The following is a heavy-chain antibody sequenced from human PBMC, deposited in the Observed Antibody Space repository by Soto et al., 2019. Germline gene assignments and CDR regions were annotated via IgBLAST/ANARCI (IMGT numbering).Heavy chain of an antibody. V-gene: IGHV3-23*01. Sequence: EVQLLESGGGLVQPGGSLRLSCAASGFTFSSYAMSWVRQAPGKGLEWVSAISGSGGSTYYADSVKGRFTISRDNSKNTLYLQMNSLRAEDTAVYYCAKEPAGYCSGGSCYGSAFDIWGQGTMVTVSS. CDR1: GFTFSSYA. CDR3: AKEPAGYCSGGSCYGSAFDI. J-gene: IGHJ3*02. CDR2: ISGSGGST. D-gene: IGHD2-15*01.